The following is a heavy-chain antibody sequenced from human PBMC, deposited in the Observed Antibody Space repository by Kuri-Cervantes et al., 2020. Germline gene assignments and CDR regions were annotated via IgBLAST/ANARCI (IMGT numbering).Heavy chain of an antibody. CDR1: GYSFTSYW. CDR2: IYPGDSDT. Sequence: KVSCRGSGYSFTSYWIGWVRQMPGKGLEWMGIIYPGDSDTRYSASLQGQVTISADKSISTAYLQWSSLKASDTAMYYCARQYDSFPNFDYWGQGTLVTVSS. CDR3: ARQYDSFPNFDY. V-gene: IGHV5-51*01. J-gene: IGHJ4*02. D-gene: IGHD3-22*01.